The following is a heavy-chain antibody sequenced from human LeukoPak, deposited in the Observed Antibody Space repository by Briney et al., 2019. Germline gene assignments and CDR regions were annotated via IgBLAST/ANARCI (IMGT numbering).Heavy chain of an antibody. CDR3: ARSQGYCSGGSCLQGDWFDP. CDR2: IYPGDSDT. D-gene: IGHD2-15*01. J-gene: IGHJ5*02. V-gene: IGHV5-51*01. Sequence: GWIRQPPGKGLEWIGSIYPGDSDTRYSPSFQGQVTISADKSISTAYLQWGSLKASDTAMYYCARSQGYCSGGSCLQGDWFDPWGQGTLVTVSS.